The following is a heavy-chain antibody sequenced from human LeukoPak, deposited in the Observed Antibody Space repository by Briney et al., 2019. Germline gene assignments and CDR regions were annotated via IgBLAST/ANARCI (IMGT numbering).Heavy chain of an antibody. D-gene: IGHD2-8*02. V-gene: IGHV3-23*01. CDR1: GFTFSSYA. Sequence: GGSLRLSCAASGFTFSSYAMTWVRQAPGKGLEWVSTVSGSAGRTDYADSVKGRFTISRDNLKNTLYLQMNGLRAEDTAVYYCAKNRGHCVDGVCHNYYYMDVWGRGTTVTVSS. CDR3: AKNRGHCVDGVCHNYYYMDV. CDR2: VSGSAGRT. J-gene: IGHJ6*03.